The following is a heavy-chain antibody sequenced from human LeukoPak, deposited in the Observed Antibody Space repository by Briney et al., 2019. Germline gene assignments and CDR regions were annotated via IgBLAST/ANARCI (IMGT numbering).Heavy chain of an antibody. CDR3: AKGLDPLDY. Sequence: GGSLRLSCAASGFTFSSYAMSWVRQAPGKGLEWVSGISGSGVTTYYADSVKGRFTSSRDNSENTLYLQMNSLRAEDTAVYYCAKGLDPLDYWGQGTLVTVSS. CDR1: GFTFSSYA. V-gene: IGHV3-23*01. CDR2: ISGSGVTT. J-gene: IGHJ4*02.